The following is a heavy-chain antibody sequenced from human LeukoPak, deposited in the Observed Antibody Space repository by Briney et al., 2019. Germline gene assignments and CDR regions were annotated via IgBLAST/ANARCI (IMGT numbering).Heavy chain of an antibody. V-gene: IGHV4-39*01. CDR3: ASSVVVPAATLEAA. J-gene: IGHJ5*02. CDR2: IYYSVST. D-gene: IGHD2-2*01. Sequence: PSETLSLTCTVSGGSISSSSYYWGWIRQPPGKGLEWIGSIYYSVSTYYNPSLKSRVTISVDTSKNQFSLKLSSVTAADTAVYYCASSVVVPAATLEAAWGQGTLVTVSS. CDR1: GGSISSSSYY.